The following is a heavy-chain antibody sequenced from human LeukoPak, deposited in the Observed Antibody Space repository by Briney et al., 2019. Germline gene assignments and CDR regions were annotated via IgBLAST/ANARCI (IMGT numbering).Heavy chain of an antibody. CDR3: VRGVGVSRFNYLDP. CDR1: GFTFSSYG. Sequence: PGRSLRLSCAASGFTFSSYGIHWVRQAPGKGLEWVAVIWYDASNKYYADSVKGRFTISRDNSKNTLYLHMNSLRDDDTAVYYCVRGVGVSRFNYLDPWGQGTLVIVSS. D-gene: IGHD1-7*01. J-gene: IGHJ5*02. CDR2: IWYDASNK. V-gene: IGHV3-33*08.